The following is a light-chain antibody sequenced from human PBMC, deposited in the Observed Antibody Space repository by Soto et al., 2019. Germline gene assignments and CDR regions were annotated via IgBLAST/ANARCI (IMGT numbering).Light chain of an antibody. Sequence: QSALTQPPSASGSPGQSVTISCTGTSSDIGAYNYVSWYQQHPGKAPKLMIHEVSKRPSGVPDRFSGSKSGNTASLTVSGLLAEDEDDYYCSSYAGSNDSWVFGGGTKLTVL. CDR3: SSYAGSNDSWV. V-gene: IGLV2-8*01. J-gene: IGLJ3*02. CDR2: EVS. CDR1: SSDIGAYNY.